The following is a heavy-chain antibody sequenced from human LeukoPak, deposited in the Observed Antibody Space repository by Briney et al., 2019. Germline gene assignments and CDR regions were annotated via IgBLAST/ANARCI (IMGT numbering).Heavy chain of an antibody. Sequence: GESLKISCKGSGYSFTSYWISWVRQMPGKGLEWMGIIYPGDSDTRYSPSFQGQVTISADKSISTAYLQWSSLKASDTAMYYCGTTVTTSFYYYYGVDVWGQGTTVTVSS. J-gene: IGHJ6*02. CDR1: GYSFTSYW. D-gene: IGHD4-17*01. V-gene: IGHV5-51*01. CDR3: GTTVTTSFYYYYGVDV. CDR2: IYPGDSDT.